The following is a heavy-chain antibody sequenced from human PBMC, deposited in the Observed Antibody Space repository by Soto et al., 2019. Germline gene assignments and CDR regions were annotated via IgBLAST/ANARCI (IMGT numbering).Heavy chain of an antibody. Sequence: SVKVSGKASGGTFSSYAISWVRQAPGQGLEWMGGIIPIFGTANYAQKFQGRVTITADESTSTAYMELSSLRSEDTAVYYCARMYGGYENYGMDVWGQGTTVTVSS. CDR1: GGTFSSYA. CDR2: IIPIFGTA. CDR3: ARMYGGYENYGMDV. J-gene: IGHJ6*02. V-gene: IGHV1-69*13. D-gene: IGHD5-12*01.